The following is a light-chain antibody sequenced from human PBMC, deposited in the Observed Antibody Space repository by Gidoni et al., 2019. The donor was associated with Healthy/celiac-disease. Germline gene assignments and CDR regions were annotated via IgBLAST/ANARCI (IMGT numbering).Light chain of an antibody. Sequence: EIVMTQSPATLSVSPGERATLSCRASQSVSSNLAWYQQKPGQAPRLLIYGASTRATGLPARFSGSGSGPEFTLTISRLQSEDFAFYSFQQYNNWPRPFGQXTKVGI. V-gene: IGKV3-15*01. CDR2: GAS. J-gene: IGKJ1*01. CDR3: QQYNNWPRP. CDR1: QSVSSN.